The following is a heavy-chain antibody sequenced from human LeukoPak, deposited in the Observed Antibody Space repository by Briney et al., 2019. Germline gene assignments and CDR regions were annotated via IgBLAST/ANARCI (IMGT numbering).Heavy chain of an antibody. CDR2: ITGSGGTT. V-gene: IGHV3-23*01. J-gene: IGHJ4*02. CDR3: APSMGATWY. Sequence: GSLRLPFAASGFTFWPFAIAWVRPASGKGLEWVSGITGSGGTTYYADSVKGRFTISRDNSKNTLYLQMNSLRAEDTAVYYCAPSMGATWYWGQGTLVTVSS. D-gene: IGHD1-26*01. CDR1: GFTFWPFA.